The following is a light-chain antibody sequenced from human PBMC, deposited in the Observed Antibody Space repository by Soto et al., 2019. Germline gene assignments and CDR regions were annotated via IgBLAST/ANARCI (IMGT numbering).Light chain of an antibody. CDR3: MQGTHWPRT. CDR2: KVS. J-gene: IGKJ1*01. CDR1: HDLVHSDGNTY. Sequence: DLVMTQTPVSSPFTLVPPSSISCGSSHDLVHSDGNTYLSWLHQRPGQSPRRLIYKVSNRDSGVPDRFSGSGSGTDFTLKISRVEAGDVAVYYCMQGTHWPRTFGQGTKVDNK. V-gene: IGKV2-30*02.